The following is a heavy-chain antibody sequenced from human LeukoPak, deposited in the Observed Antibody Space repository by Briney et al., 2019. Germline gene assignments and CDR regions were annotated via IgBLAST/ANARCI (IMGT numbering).Heavy chain of an antibody. CDR3: AAVKTYYYDTSGYYFPLNAFDI. CDR1: GYTLTELS. J-gene: IGHJ3*02. CDR2: FDPEDGET. D-gene: IGHD3-22*01. Sequence: ASVKVSCKVSGYTLTELSMHWVRQAPGKGLEWMGGFDPEDGETIYAQMFQGRVTMTEDTSTDTAYMELSSLRPEDTAVYYCAAVKTYYYDTSGYYFPLNAFDIWGQGTMVTVSS. V-gene: IGHV1-24*01.